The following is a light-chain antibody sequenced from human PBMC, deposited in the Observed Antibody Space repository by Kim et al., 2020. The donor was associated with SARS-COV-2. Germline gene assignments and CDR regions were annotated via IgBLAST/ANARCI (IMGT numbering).Light chain of an antibody. V-gene: IGKV1-6*02. J-gene: IGKJ1*01. CDR2: GTS. CDR3: LQYDTYPWT. Sequence: AIQMTQSPSTLPASVGDRVTITCRASQGFRSALGWYQQRPGKVPKVLISGTSTLQNGVPSRFSVSGSGTDFTLTIDSLQPEDFATYYCLQYDTYPWTFGQGTKVDIK. CDR1: QGFRSA.